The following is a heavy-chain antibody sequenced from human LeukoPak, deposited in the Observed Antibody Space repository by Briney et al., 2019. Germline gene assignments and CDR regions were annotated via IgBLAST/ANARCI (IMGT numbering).Heavy chain of an antibody. Sequence: ASVKVSCKASGYTFTGYYMHWVRQATGQGLEWMGWINPNSGGTNYAQKFQGRVTMTRDTSISTAYMELSRLRSDDTAVYYCARRSGRRYCSSSSCYIFDYWGQGTLVTVSS. V-gene: IGHV1-2*02. CDR1: GYTFTGYY. D-gene: IGHD2-2*02. J-gene: IGHJ4*02. CDR3: ARRSGRRYCSSSSCYIFDY. CDR2: INPNSGGT.